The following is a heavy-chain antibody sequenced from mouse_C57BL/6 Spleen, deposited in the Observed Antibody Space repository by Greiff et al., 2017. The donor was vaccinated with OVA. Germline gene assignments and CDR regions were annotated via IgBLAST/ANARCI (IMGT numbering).Heavy chain of an antibody. CDR1: GFTFSSYT. D-gene: IGHD1-1*01. CDR3: ARHPVVAEWYFDV. J-gene: IGHJ1*03. CDR2: ISGGGGNT. V-gene: IGHV5-9*01. Sequence: DVHLVESGGGLVKPGGSLKLSCAASGFTFSSYTMSWVRQTPEKRLEWVATISGGGGNTYYPDSVKGRFTISRDNAKNTLYLQMSSLRSEDTALYYCARHPVVAEWYFDVWGTGTTVTVSS.